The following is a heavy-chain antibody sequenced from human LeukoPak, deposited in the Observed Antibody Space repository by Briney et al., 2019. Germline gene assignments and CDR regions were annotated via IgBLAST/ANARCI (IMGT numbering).Heavy chain of an antibody. V-gene: IGHV4-31*03. CDR3: ARVGELEPFDY. D-gene: IGHD1-1*01. J-gene: IGHJ4*02. CDR2: IYYSGST. Sequence: PSETLSLTCTVSGGSISSGGYYWSWIRQHPGKGLEWIGYIYYSGSTYYNPSLKGRVTIPVDTSKNQFSLKLSSVTAADTAVYYCARVGELEPFDYWGQGTLVTVSS. CDR1: GGSISSGGYY.